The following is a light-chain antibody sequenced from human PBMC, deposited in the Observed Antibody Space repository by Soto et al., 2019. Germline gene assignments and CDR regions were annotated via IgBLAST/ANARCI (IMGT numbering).Light chain of an antibody. CDR3: LQHNSYPRT. V-gene: IGKV1-17*01. Sequence: DIQMTQSPSSLSASIGDRVTITCRASQAIGNDLGWYQQKPGKAPKRLIYAASSLQSGVPSRFSGSGSGTDFTLTISSLQPEDFATYYCLQHNSYPRTFGQGTKVEIK. J-gene: IGKJ1*01. CDR2: AAS. CDR1: QAIGND.